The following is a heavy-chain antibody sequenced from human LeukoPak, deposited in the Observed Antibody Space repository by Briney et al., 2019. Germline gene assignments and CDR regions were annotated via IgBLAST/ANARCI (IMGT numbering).Heavy chain of an antibody. D-gene: IGHD2-21*01. CDR1: GFTFSSYA. J-gene: IGHJ4*02. Sequence: GGSLRLSCAASGFTFSSYAMSWVRQAPGKGLEWVSAISGSGGSTYYADSVKGRFTISRDNSKNTLYLQMNSLRAEDTAVYYCAASVVVMYYFDYWGQGTLVTVSS. CDR3: AASVVVMYYFDY. CDR2: ISGSGGST. V-gene: IGHV3-23*01.